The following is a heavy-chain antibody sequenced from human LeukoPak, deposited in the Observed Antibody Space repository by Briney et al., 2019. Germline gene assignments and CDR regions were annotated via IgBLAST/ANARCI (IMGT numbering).Heavy chain of an antibody. V-gene: IGHV3-30*02. CDR2: IWYDGSNK. CDR3: AKAYGGYSC. D-gene: IGHD5-12*01. J-gene: IGHJ4*02. CDR1: GFTFSSYG. Sequence: GGSLRLSCAASGFTFSSYGMHWVRQAPGKGLEWVAVIWYDGSNKYYADSVKGRFTISRDNSKNTLYLQMNSLRAEDTAVYYCAKAYGGYSCWGQGTLVTVSS.